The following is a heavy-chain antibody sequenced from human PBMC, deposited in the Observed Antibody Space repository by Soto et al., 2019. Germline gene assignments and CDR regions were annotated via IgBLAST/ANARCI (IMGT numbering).Heavy chain of an antibody. CDR3: VRLRSAYFTGFDF. V-gene: IGHV3-23*01. CDR1: VFTFSNFA. CDR2: LGGRGGLT. D-gene: IGHD3-3*01. Sequence: VVSLILSCSTSVFTFSNFAISLFRQAPGKGLEWVSGLGGRGGLTYYADSVKCRFTIARDDSKNTVYLQMNSLRVEDTALYYWVRLRSAYFTGFDFWGLGTRVNVSS. J-gene: IGHJ4*02.